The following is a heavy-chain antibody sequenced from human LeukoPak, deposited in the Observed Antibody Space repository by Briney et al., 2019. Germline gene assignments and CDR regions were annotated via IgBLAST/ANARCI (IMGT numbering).Heavy chain of an antibody. V-gene: IGHV3-23*01. J-gene: IGHJ6*02. Sequence: GGSLRLSCAASGFTFSTYAMSWVRQAAGKGLEWVSLISGSGGGTYYADSVKGRFTISRDNSKNTLYLQMNSLRAEDTAVYYCARDSRITMVRGALDVWGQGTTVTVSS. CDR3: ARDSRITMVRGALDV. CDR2: ISGSGGGT. D-gene: IGHD3-10*01. CDR1: GFTFSTYA.